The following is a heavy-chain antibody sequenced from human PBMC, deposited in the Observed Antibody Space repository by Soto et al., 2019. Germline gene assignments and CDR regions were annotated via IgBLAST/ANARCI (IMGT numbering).Heavy chain of an antibody. J-gene: IGHJ6*02. Sequence: GGSLRLSCAASGFTFSSYGMHWVRQAPGKGLEWVAVISYDGSNKYYADSVKGRFTISRGNSKNTLYLQMNSLRAEDTAVYYCAKDIGSRAEYYDFWSGYYRSQRGYYYYGMDVWGQGTTVTVSS. V-gene: IGHV3-30*18. CDR2: ISYDGSNK. CDR3: AKDIGSRAEYYDFWSGYYRSQRGYYYYGMDV. CDR1: GFTFSSYG. D-gene: IGHD3-3*01.